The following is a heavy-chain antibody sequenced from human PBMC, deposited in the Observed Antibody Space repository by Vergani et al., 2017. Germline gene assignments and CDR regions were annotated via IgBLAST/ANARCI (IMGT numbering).Heavy chain of an antibody. D-gene: IGHD3-22*01. Sequence: VQLVESGGGVVQPGRSLRLSCAASGFTFSSYAMSWVRQAPGKGLEWVSAISGSGGSTYYADSVKGRFTISRDNSKNTLYLQMNSLRAEDTAVYYCARPAFPPTYYYDSSGYFYFDYWGQGTLVTVSS. V-gene: IGHV3-23*04. CDR3: ARPAFPPTYYYDSSGYFYFDY. CDR2: ISGSGGST. J-gene: IGHJ4*02. CDR1: GFTFSSYA.